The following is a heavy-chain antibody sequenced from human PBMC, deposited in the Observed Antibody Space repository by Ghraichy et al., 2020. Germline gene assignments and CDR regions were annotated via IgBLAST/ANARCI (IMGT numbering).Heavy chain of an antibody. V-gene: IGHV3-15*01. CDR2: IKSKTDGGTT. CDR1: GFTFSNAW. J-gene: IGHJ3*02. CDR3: TTEPSQFYYDILTGYYDAFDI. Sequence: GESLNISCAASGFTFSNAWMSWVRQAPGKGLEWVGRIKSKTDGGTTDYAAPVKGRFTISRDDSKNTLYLQMNSLKTEDTAVYYCTTEPSQFYYDILTGYYDAFDIWGQGTMVTVSS. D-gene: IGHD3-9*01.